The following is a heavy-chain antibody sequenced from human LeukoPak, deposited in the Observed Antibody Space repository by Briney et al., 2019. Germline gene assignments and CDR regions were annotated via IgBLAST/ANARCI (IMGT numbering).Heavy chain of an antibody. CDR3: AKPRGYCSGGSCYPFDY. CDR1: GFTFSSYA. Sequence: GGSLRLSCAASGFTFSSYAMSWVRQAPGKGLEWVSAISGSGGSTYYADSVKGWFTISRDNSKNTLYLQMNSLRAEDTAVYYCAKPRGYCSGGSCYPFDYWGQGTLVTVSS. J-gene: IGHJ4*02. CDR2: ISGSGGST. D-gene: IGHD2-15*01. V-gene: IGHV3-23*01.